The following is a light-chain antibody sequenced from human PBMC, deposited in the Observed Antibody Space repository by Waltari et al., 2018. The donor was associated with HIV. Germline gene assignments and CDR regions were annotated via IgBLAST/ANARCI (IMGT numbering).Light chain of an antibody. CDR3: AAWDGSPSGHYV. J-gene: IGLJ1*01. CDR2: RNN. V-gene: IGLV1-47*01. Sequence: QSVLTQPPSASGTPGQRVTISCSGSSSNIGRNYVYWYQQLPGTAPKLLIYRNNLRPSGVPDRFSGSKSGTSASLAISGLRSEDEADYYCAAWDGSPSGHYVFGTGTKVTVL. CDR1: SSNIGRNY.